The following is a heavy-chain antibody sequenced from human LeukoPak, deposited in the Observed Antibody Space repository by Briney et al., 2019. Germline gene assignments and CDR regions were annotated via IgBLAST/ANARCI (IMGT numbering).Heavy chain of an antibody. CDR2: IYPGDSDT. D-gene: IGHD5-18*01. CDR1: GYSFATYW. J-gene: IGHJ4*02. Sequence: GESLKISCKGSGYSFATYWISWVRQMPGKGLEWMGIIYPGDSDTRFGPSFQGQVTISVDKSISTAYLQWSSLKASDTAMYYCARSGGRSYGSYYFDYWGLGTLVTVSS. CDR3: ARSGGRSYGSYYFDY. V-gene: IGHV5-51*01.